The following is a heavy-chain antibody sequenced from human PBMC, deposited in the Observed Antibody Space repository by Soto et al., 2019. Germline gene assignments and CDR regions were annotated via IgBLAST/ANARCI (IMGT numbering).Heavy chain of an antibody. J-gene: IGHJ4*02. CDR2: IYPGDSDT. CDR1: GYSLTSFW. D-gene: IGHD2-21*02. V-gene: IGHV5-51*01. Sequence: EVQLVQSGAEVKKPGESLKISCNGSGYSLTSFWIAWVRQMPGKGLEWMGIIYPGDSDTRYSPSFQGQVTISADKSINTAYLQWSSLKASDTAMYFCARSYCGGDCRFDYWGQGTLVTVSS. CDR3: ARSYCGGDCRFDY.